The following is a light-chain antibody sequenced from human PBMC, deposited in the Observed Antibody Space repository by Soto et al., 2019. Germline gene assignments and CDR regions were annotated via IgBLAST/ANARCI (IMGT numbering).Light chain of an antibody. Sequence: EIVMTQSPATLSVSPGERATLSCRASQSVSSNLAWYQQKPGQATRLLIYGASTRATGIPARFSGSGSGTAFTLTISSLQSEDFAVYDCQQYNNGITLGIETRLKSK. CDR1: QSVSSN. CDR3: QQYNNGIT. J-gene: IGKJ5*01. CDR2: GAS. V-gene: IGKV3-15*01.